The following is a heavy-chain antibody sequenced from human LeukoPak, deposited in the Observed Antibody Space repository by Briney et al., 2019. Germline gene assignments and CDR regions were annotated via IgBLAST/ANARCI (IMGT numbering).Heavy chain of an antibody. D-gene: IGHD6-19*01. CDR2: IYLSGNT. V-gene: IGHV4-38-2*02. J-gene: IGHJ4*02. CDR1: GYSISNGYY. CDR3: ARERVAGSSLDN. Sequence: PSETLSLTCTVSGYSISNGYYWAWIRQPPGKGLEWIGSIYLSGNTYYNPSLKSRVTISVDTSKNHFSLILTSVTAADTALYYCARERVAGSSLDNWGQGTLVIVSS.